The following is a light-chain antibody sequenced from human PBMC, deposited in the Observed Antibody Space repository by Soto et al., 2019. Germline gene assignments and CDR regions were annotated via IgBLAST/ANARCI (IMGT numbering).Light chain of an antibody. CDR3: TSYTTSSLYV. V-gene: IGLV2-14*01. J-gene: IGLJ1*01. CDR1: SSDVGAYNY. Sequence: LTQPASVSGSPGQSLTISCTGTSSDVGAYNYVSWYQQHPGKAPKLIIYDVNNRPSGVSNRLSGAKSGNTASLTISGLQAEDEADYYCTSYTTSSLYVFGTGTKVTVL. CDR2: DVN.